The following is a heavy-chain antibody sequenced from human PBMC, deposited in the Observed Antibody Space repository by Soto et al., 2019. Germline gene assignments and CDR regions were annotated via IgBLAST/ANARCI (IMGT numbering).Heavy chain of an antibody. D-gene: IGHD2-21*01. J-gene: IGHJ4*02. V-gene: IGHV3-11*06. CDR1: GFSFGDSY. Sequence: QVQLVESGWGLVKPGGSLRLACAASGFSFGDSYMSWVRQAPGKGLEWLSYISGGSSYTNYADSVKGRFTISRDNAKRSLYLEMNSLRADDTAVYYCAKTIVAASGYYFDHWGQGNLVTVSS. CDR2: ISGGSSYT. CDR3: AKTIVAASGYYFDH.